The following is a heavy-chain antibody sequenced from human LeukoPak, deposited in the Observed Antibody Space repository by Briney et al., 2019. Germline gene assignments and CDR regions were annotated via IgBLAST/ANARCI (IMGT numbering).Heavy chain of an antibody. CDR2: IYSGGST. CDR3: ARAGPIDY. CDR1: GFIVSSKY. V-gene: IGHV3-53*01. Sequence: GGSLRLSCAASGFIVSSKYMSWVRQAPGKGLEWVRVIYSGGSTYYAASVEGRFTISRDNSKNTVYLQMNSLRVEDTAVYYCARAGPIDYWGQGTLVTVSS. J-gene: IGHJ4*02.